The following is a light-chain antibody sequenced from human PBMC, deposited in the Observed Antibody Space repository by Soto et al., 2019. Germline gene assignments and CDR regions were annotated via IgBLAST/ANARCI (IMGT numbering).Light chain of an antibody. Sequence: DIQMTQSPSSLSASIGDRVTITCRASQSISNYLNWYQQKPGKAPKLLMYVASNLQSGVPSRFSGSGSGRDFTLTISSLQPEDFATYYCQQSYSTPWTFGQGTKVEIK. J-gene: IGKJ1*01. CDR1: QSISNY. CDR3: QQSYSTPWT. CDR2: VAS. V-gene: IGKV1-39*01.